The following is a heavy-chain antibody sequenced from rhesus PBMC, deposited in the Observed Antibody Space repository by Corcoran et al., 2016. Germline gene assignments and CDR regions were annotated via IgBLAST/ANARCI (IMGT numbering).Heavy chain of an antibody. V-gene: IGHV4-122*02. D-gene: IGHD6-31*01. J-gene: IGHJ4*01. CDR1: GGSISDSYR. CDR3: ASIAAAAH. Sequence: QVQLQESGPGVVKPSETLSLTCAVSGGSISDSYRWSWIRQPPGKGLEWIGYISYSGSTSYNPYLKSRVTISRDTSKNQCSLKLSSVTAADTAVYYCASIAAAAHWGQGVLVTVSS. CDR2: ISYSGST.